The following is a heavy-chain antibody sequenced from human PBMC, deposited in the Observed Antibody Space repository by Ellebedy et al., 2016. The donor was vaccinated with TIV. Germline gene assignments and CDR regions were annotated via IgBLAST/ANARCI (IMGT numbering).Heavy chain of an antibody. V-gene: IGHV1-2*04. Sequence: ASVKVSXXASGYTFTGYYMHWVRQAPGQGLEWMGWINPNSGGTNYAQKFQGWVTMTRDTSISTAYMELSSLRSEDTAVYYCARRTYYYDSSGYYYYFDYWGQGTLVTVSS. CDR1: GYTFTGYY. CDR2: INPNSGGT. D-gene: IGHD3-22*01. CDR3: ARRTYYYDSSGYYYYFDY. J-gene: IGHJ4*02.